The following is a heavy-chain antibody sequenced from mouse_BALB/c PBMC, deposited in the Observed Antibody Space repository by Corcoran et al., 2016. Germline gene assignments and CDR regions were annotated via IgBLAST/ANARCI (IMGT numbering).Heavy chain of an antibody. CDR1: GFNIKDTY. Sequence: EVQLQQSGAELVKPGASVKLSCTASGFNIKDTYMHWVKQRPEQGLEWIGRIDPANGNTKYDPKFQGKATITADTSSNTAYLQLSSLTSEDTAVYYCSTGSSYFDYWGQGTTLPVSS. D-gene: IGHD1-1*01. CDR3: STGSSYFDY. J-gene: IGHJ2*01. V-gene: IGHV14-3*02. CDR2: IDPANGNT.